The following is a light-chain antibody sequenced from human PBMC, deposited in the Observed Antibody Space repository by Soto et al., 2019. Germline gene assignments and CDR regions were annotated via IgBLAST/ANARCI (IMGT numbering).Light chain of an antibody. CDR1: SSNIGAGRD. J-gene: IGLJ1*01. CDR2: GNN. Sequence: QPVLTQPPSVSGAPGQRVTISCTVSSSNIGAGRDVHWYQQLPGTAPRLLIYGNNNRPSGVPDRFSASKSGTSASLAITGLQAEDEADFYCQSFDSSLSAYVFGTGTKVTVL. CDR3: QSFDSSLSAYV. V-gene: IGLV1-40*01.